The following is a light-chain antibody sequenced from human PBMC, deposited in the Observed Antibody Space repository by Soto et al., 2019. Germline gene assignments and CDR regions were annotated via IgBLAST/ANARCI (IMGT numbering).Light chain of an antibody. CDR2: GAS. Sequence: EIVLTQSPGTLSLSPGERVTLSCRASHSVNSAYLAWYQQKPGQAPRLLISGASIRATGIPDRFSGSGSGTDFTLTITRLEPEDFAVYFCQHYATSLFTFGPGTKVDI. J-gene: IGKJ3*01. CDR1: HSVNSAY. CDR3: QHYATSLFT. V-gene: IGKV3-20*01.